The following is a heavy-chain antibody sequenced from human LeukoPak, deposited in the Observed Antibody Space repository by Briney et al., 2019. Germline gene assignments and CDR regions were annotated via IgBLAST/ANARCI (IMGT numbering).Heavy chain of an antibody. CDR2: IHYSGRP. V-gene: IGHV4-59*11. D-gene: IGHD3-16*01. J-gene: IGHJ6*02. Sequence: KPSETLSLPCTVSGGSISGHYWTWIRQPPGKGLEWIGQIHYSGRPDYNPSLKSRVTISVDTSKNQLSLKVTSVTGADTAVYYCARFGVDYDMDVWGQGTTVTVSS. CDR3: ARFGVDYDMDV. CDR1: GGSISGHY.